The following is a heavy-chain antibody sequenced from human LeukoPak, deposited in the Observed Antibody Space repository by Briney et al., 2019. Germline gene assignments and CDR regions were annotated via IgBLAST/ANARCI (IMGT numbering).Heavy chain of an antibody. V-gene: IGHV3-48*03. J-gene: IGHJ4*02. CDR3: ARDAVRSGEFDH. Sequence: GGSLRLSCAASGFTFSSCEMNWVRQAPGKGLEWVSYISSSGSPIYYADSAKGRFTISRDNAKNSLYLQMNSLRAEDTAVYYCARDAVRSGEFDHWGQGTLVTVSS. CDR1: GFTFSSCE. CDR2: ISSSGSPI. D-gene: IGHD1-26*01.